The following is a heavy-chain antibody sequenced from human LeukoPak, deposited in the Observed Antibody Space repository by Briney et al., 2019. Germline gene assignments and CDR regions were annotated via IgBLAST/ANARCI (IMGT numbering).Heavy chain of an antibody. CDR2: IYYSGTT. D-gene: IGHD6-19*01. Sequence: ESGPTLVKPSETLSLTCTVSGGSISSYYCSWTRQPPGKGLEWIGYIYYSGTTNYSPSLKSRVTISVDTSKNQFSLKLSSVTAADTAVYYCASVIAVAAYQAFDIWGQGTMVTVSS. V-gene: IGHV4-59*12. CDR3: ASVIAVAAYQAFDI. CDR1: GGSISSYY. J-gene: IGHJ3*02.